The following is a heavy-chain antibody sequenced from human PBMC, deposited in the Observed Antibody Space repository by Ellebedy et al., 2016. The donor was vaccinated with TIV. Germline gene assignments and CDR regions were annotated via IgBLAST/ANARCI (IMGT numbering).Heavy chain of an antibody. CDR3: ASSPSGYSYGDDPFDI. Sequence: SVKVSCKASGDIFRRHAISWVRQAPGQGLEWMGRITPILGITNYAQKFQGRVTIIADRSTSTAYMGLSSLRSEDTAVFYWASSPSGYSYGDDPFDIWGQGTMVTVSS. D-gene: IGHD5-18*01. J-gene: IGHJ3*02. CDR1: GDIFRRHA. CDR2: ITPILGIT. V-gene: IGHV1-69*04.